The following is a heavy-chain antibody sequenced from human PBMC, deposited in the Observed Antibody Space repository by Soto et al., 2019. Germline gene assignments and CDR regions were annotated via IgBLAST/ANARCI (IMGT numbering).Heavy chain of an antibody. J-gene: IGHJ6*02. D-gene: IGHD3-10*01. CDR3: ATRGRSLGYYYGMDV. CDR2: INAGNGNT. V-gene: IGHV1-3*01. CDR1: GYSFTSYA. Sequence: ASVKVSCKGFGYSFTSYARHRVRQAPGQRLEWMGWINAGNGNTKYSQKFQGRVTITRDTSASTAYMELSSLRSEDTAVYYCATRGRSLGYYYGMDVWGQGSTVTVSS.